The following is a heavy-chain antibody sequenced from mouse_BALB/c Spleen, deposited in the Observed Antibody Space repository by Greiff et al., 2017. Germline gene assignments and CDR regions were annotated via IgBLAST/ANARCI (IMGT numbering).Heavy chain of an antibody. CDR1: GYSFTSYW. J-gene: IGHJ3*01. D-gene: IGHD2-4*01. V-gene: IGHV1-5*01. CDR2: IYPGNSDT. CDR3: TRSTMITGWFAY. Sequence: DVKLVESGTVLARPGASVKMSCKASGYSFTSYWMHWVKQRPGQGLEWIGAIYPGNSDTSYNQKFKGKAKLTAVTSASTAYMELSSLTNEDSAVYYCTRSTMITGWFAYWGQGTLVTVSA.